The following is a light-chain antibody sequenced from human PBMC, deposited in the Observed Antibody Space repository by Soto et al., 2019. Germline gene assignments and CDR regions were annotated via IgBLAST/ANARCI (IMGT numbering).Light chain of an antibody. Sequence: EIVLTQSPGTLSLSPGERATLSCRASQSFSSSYLAWYQQKPGQAPRLLIYDASSRATGIPDRFSGSGSGTAFTLTISRLAPEDFAVYYCQQYGSSPPYTFGQGTKLEIK. CDR2: DAS. CDR3: QQYGSSPPYT. CDR1: QSFSSSY. J-gene: IGKJ2*01. V-gene: IGKV3-20*01.